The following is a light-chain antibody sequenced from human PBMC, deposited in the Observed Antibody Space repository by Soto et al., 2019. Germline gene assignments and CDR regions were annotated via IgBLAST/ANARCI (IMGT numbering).Light chain of an antibody. CDR3: SSYAGSTSV. V-gene: IGLV2-8*01. CDR1: SRDDGGYNY. CDR2: EVS. J-gene: IGLJ2*01. Sequence: QLVLTQPPSASGSPGQSVTISCTGTSRDDGGYNYVSWYQQHPGKAPKLMIYEVSKRPSGVPDRFSGSKSGNTASLTVSGLQAEDEADYYCSSYAGSTSVFGGGTQLTVL.